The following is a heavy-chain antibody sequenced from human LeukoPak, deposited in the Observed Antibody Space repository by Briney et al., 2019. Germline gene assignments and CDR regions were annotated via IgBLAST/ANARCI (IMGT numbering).Heavy chain of an antibody. CDR1: GFTFSSAW. Sequence: GGSLRLSCAASGFTFSSAWMNWVRQAPGKGLEWVGRIKSETDGGTTDYAAPVKGTFTISRDDSENTLYLQMNSLRAEDTAVYYCAKGGYCSSTSCPSYYYYNMDVWGQGTTVTVSS. CDR2: IKSETDGGTT. D-gene: IGHD2-2*01. CDR3: AKGGYCSSTSCPSYYYYNMDV. V-gene: IGHV3-15*07. J-gene: IGHJ6*02.